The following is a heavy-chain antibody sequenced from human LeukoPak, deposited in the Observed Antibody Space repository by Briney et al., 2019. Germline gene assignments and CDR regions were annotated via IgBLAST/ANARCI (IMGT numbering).Heavy chain of an antibody. CDR1: GFTFDDHA. Sequence: PGGSLRLSCAASGFTFDDHAMHWVRQAPGKGLEWVSGISWNSGSIGYADSVKGRFTISRDDAKNSLYLQMNSLRAEDTALYYWAVYWTMRDCSGGSCFYYLDYGDQGTVATVS. J-gene: IGHJ4*02. V-gene: IGHV3-9*01. CDR2: ISWNSGSI. D-gene: IGHD2-15*01. CDR3: AVYWTMRDCSGGSCFYYLDY.